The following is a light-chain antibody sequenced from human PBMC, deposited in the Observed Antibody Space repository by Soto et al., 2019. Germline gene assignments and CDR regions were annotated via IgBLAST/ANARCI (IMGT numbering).Light chain of an antibody. CDR2: KAP. V-gene: IGKV1-5*03. Sequence: DIQMTQSPSTLSASIGDRVTITCRASQSIDTWLAWYQQKPGKTPKLLIYKAPSLQTGILSRFSGSGSWTEFTLTITGLQPDDFATYYRQPYNYYPRTFGQGTKV. CDR1: QSIDTW. J-gene: IGKJ1*01. CDR3: QPYNYYPRT.